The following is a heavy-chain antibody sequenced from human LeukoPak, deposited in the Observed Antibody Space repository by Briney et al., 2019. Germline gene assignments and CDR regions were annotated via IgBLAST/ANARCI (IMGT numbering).Heavy chain of an antibody. CDR2: IIPIFGPP. CDR3: ARDRSSGTFDSFGI. D-gene: IGHD1-26*01. J-gene: IGHJ3*02. CDR1: GGTFSSYA. Sequence: ASVKVSCKASGGTFSSYAISWVRQAPGQGLEWMGGIIPIFGPPNTAQKFQGRVTITADESTSTVHMELSSLTSEDTAMYYCARDRSSGTFDSFGIWGPGTMVTVSS. V-gene: IGHV1-69*13.